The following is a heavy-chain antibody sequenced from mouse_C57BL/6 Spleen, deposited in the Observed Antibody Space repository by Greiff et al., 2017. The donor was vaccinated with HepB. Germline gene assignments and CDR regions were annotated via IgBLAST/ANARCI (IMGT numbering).Heavy chain of an antibody. J-gene: IGHJ2*01. CDR2: INYDGSST. CDR3: ARDGPEGYFDY. CDR1: GFTFSDYY. D-gene: IGHD3-1*01. V-gene: IGHV5-16*01. Sequence: EVMLVESEGGLVQPGSSMKLSCTASGFTFSDYYMAWVRQVPEKGLEWVANINYDGSSTYYLDSLMSRFIISRDNAKNILYLQMSSLKSEDTATYYCARDGPEGYFDYWGQGTTLTVSS.